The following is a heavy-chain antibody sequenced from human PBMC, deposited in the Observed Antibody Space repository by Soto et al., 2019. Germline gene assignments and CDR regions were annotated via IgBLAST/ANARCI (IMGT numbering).Heavy chain of an antibody. Sequence: ESVGGLVKPGGSLRLSCAASGFTFSSYSMNWVRQAPGKGLEWVSSISSSSSYIYYADSVKGRFTISRDNAKNSLYLQMNSLRAEDTAVYYCARDLEGAARHDAFDIWGQGTMVTVSS. J-gene: IGHJ3*02. D-gene: IGHD6-6*01. CDR3: ARDLEGAARHDAFDI. V-gene: IGHV3-21*01. CDR2: ISSSSSYI. CDR1: GFTFSSYS.